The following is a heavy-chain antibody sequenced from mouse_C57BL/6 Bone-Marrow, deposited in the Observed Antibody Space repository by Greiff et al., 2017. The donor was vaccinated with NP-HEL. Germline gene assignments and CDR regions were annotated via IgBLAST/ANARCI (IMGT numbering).Heavy chain of an antibody. D-gene: IGHD1-1*01. Sequence: QVQLKESGAELVKPGASVKISCKASGYAFSSYWMNWEKERPGKGLEWIGQIYPGDGDTKCNGQLKGTATLPAANTFSTAYMQVSSLTSEDSAFYFCARGDYGSSRFGYAMDYWGQGTSVTVSS. CDR1: GYAFSSYW. J-gene: IGHJ4*01. CDR2: IYPGDGDT. CDR3: ARGDYGSSRFGYAMDY. V-gene: IGHV1-80*01.